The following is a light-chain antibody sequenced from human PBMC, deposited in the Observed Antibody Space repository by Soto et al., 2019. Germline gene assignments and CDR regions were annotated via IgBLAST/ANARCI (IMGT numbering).Light chain of an antibody. CDR2: FND. Sequence: QSVLTQTPSASATPGQRVTISCSGSSSNIGSNTVNWYQQFPRTAPKLLIYFNDLRPSGVPARFSAAKSCTSASLAISGVLSDDDDAYYCVAWDDSLKAYVFGTGTKLTVL. J-gene: IGLJ1*01. CDR1: SSNIGSNT. CDR3: VAWDDSLKAYV. V-gene: IGLV1-44*01.